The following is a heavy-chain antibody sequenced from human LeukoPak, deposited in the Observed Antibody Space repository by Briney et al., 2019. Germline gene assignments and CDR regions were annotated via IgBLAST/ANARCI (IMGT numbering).Heavy chain of an antibody. D-gene: IGHD1-26*01. J-gene: IGHJ3*02. V-gene: IGHV4-39*01. CDR1: GDSISSSSYN. CDR2: VYFHGNT. CDR3: ERQGGGGRAFDI. Sequence: TDTLSLTCTVSGDSISSSSYNWGWIRQPPGKGLEWVGNVYFHGNTYYNPSLKSRVAISVDTSKNQFSLNLRSVTAADTAVYYCERQGGGGRAFDIWGHGTMVTPSS.